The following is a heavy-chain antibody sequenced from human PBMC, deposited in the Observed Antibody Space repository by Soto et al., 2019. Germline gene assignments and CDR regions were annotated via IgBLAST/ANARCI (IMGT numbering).Heavy chain of an antibody. J-gene: IGHJ4*02. CDR3: AREGYYYDSSGIDY. D-gene: IGHD3-22*01. V-gene: IGHV1-24*01. CDR1: GHTLTELS. CDR2: FDPEDGET. Sequence: VASVKVSCKVSGHTLTELSMHWVRQAPGKGLEWMGGFDPEDGETIYAQKFQGRVTMTEDTSTDTAYMELSSLRSEDTAVYYCAREGYYYDSSGIDYWGQGTPVTVSS.